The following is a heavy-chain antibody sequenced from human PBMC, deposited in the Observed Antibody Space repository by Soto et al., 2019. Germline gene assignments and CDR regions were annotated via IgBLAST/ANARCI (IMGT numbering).Heavy chain of an antibody. CDR3: ARWYSGKDPGRYFDL. J-gene: IGHJ2*01. D-gene: IGHD6-13*01. Sequence: EVQLVESGGGLVQPGGSLRLSCAASGFTFSSYWMHWVRQAPGKGLVWVSRINSDGSSTSYADSVKGRFTISRDNAKNTLYLQMNSLRAEDTAVYYCARWYSGKDPGRYFDLWGRGTLVTVSS. CDR2: INSDGSST. CDR1: GFTFSSYW. V-gene: IGHV3-74*01.